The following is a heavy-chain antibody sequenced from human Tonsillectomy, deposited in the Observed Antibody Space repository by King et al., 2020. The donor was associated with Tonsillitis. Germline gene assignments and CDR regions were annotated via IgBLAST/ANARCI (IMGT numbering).Heavy chain of an antibody. CDR3: ARDQNDSDGYGAFDI. J-gene: IGHJ3*02. CDR1: GFTVSSHY. CDR2: LYSGGRS. V-gene: IGHV3-53*01. D-gene: IGHD3-22*01. Sequence: VQLVESGGGLIQPGGSLRLSCAASGFTVSSHYMSWVRPAPGKGLECVSVLYSGGRSYFADSVRDRFIIYRDDSKNTLYLQMHSLRAEDTAVYYCARDQNDSDGYGAFDIWGLGTMVTVSS.